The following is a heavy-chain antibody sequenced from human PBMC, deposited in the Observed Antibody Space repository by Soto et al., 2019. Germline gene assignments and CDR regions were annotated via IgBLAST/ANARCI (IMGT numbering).Heavy chain of an antibody. J-gene: IGHJ3*02. CDR1: GFTVSPNY. CDR3: ATDSWGFGGGNYHDAFHI. CDR2: IYSADAT. D-gene: IGHD3-16*02. Sequence: GGSLRLSCAASGFTVSPNYMTWVRQAPGKGLEWVSIIYSADATYYADSVKGRFTISRGKSKSTLYLQMNGLRAEDTAVYYCATDSWGFGGGNYHDAFHIWGQGTMVTVSS. V-gene: IGHV3-66*01.